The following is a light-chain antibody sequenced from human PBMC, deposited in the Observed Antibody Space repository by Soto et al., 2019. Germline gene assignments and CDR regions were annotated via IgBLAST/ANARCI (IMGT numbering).Light chain of an antibody. V-gene: IGLV1-40*01. Sequence: QSVLTQPPSVSGAPGQRVTISCTGSSSNIGAGYDVHWYQQFPGTAPKLLIYGNSNRPSGVPDRFSGSKSGTSASLAITGLQPEDEADYYCQSYDSSLSGVFGSGTKATVL. CDR1: SSNIGAGYD. CDR2: GNS. J-gene: IGLJ1*01. CDR3: QSYDSSLSGV.